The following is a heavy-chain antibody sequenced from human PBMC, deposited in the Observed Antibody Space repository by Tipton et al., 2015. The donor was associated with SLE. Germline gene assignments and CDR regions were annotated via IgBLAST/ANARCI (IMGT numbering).Heavy chain of an antibody. J-gene: IGHJ6*02. V-gene: IGHV3-21*01. CDR3: ARSLLAQLDYGMDV. D-gene: IGHD6-6*01. Sequence: GSLRLSCAASGFTFSDYPMNWVRQAPGKGLEWVSSISSSSSYIYYADSVKGRFTISRDNAKNSLYLQMNSLRAEDTAVYYCARSLLAQLDYGMDVWGQGTTVTVSS. CDR2: ISSSSSYI. CDR1: GFTFSDYP.